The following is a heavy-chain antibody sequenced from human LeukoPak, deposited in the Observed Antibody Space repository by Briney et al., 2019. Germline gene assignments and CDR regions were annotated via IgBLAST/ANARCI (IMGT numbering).Heavy chain of an antibody. CDR1: GFTVSSNY. CDR2: IYSGGST. J-gene: IGHJ3*02. V-gene: IGHV3-53*01. Sequence: GGSLRLSCAASGFTVSSNYMSWVRQAPGKGLEWVSVIYSGGSTYYADSVKGRFTISRDKSKNTLYLQMNSLRAEDTAMYYCASPSSGQSFDIWGQGTMVTVSS. CDR3: ASPSSGQSFDI. D-gene: IGHD6-19*01.